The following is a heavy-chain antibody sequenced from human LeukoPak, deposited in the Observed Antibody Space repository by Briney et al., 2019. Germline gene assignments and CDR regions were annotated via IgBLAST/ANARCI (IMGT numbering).Heavy chain of an antibody. Sequence: GGSLRLSCAASGFTFSNAWMSWVRQAPGKGLEWVGRIKSKTDGGTSDYAAPVKGRFTISRDDSKNTLYLQMNSLKTEDTAVYYCTTDGAYSGYDPAGYFDYWGQGTLVTVSS. D-gene: IGHD5-12*01. CDR1: GFTFSNAW. V-gene: IGHV3-15*01. CDR2: IKSKTDGGTS. CDR3: TTDGAYSGYDPAGYFDY. J-gene: IGHJ4*02.